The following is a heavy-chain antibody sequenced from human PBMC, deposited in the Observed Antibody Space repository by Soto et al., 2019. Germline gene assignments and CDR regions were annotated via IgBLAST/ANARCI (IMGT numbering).Heavy chain of an antibody. CDR2: IYPGDSDT. D-gene: IGHD2-8*01. Sequence: GESLKSSCKGAGYSFTSYWIGWVRQRPEKGLEWMGIIYPGDSDTRYSPSFQGQVTISADKSISTAYLQWSSLKASDTAMYYCARYQLYSTDWGEDYFDYWGQGTLVTVSS. CDR1: GYSFTSYW. V-gene: IGHV5-51*01. J-gene: IGHJ4*02. CDR3: ARYQLYSTDWGEDYFDY.